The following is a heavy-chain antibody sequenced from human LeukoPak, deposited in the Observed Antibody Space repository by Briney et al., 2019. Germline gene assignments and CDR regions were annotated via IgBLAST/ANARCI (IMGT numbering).Heavy chain of an antibody. CDR2: IYYSGST. V-gene: IGHV4-59*01. CDR1: GGSISSYY. Sequence: SETLSLTCTVSGGSISSYYWSWIRQPPGKGLEWIGYIYYSGSTNYNPSLKSRVTISIDTSKNQFSLKLSSVTAADTAVYYCARTHCSGGSCYSFDYWGQGTLVTVSS. CDR3: ARTHCSGGSCYSFDY. J-gene: IGHJ4*02. D-gene: IGHD2-15*01.